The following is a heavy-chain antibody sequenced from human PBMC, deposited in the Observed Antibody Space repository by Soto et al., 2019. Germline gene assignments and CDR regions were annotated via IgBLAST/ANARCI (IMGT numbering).Heavy chain of an antibody. CDR1: GATFNDYT. J-gene: IGHJ6*03. D-gene: IGHD2-15*01. CDR2: GIPLLDAS. V-gene: IGHV1-69*08. CDR3: ASGKSQMTQDRMGFYYYMDV. Sequence: QVQLVQSGAEVKKPGSSVRISCAASGATFNDYTFTWVRRAPGQGLEWMGRGIPLLDASNYAKKFQDRVTIPGDRSTSTVYMELSGLKSEDSAIYYCASGKSQMTQDRMGFYYYMDVWGKGTTVTVSS.